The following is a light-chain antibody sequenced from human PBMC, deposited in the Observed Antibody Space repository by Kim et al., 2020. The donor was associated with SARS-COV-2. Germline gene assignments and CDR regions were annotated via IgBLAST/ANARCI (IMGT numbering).Light chain of an antibody. Sequence: PGQRVPIACSAGSANNRSNCVCWYHQLTRSAPKLLISRNEQRASGVADRFSGSQAGNSASLAISGLRSEDEADYYCAAWDDSFWVFGGGTQLTVL. CDR2: RNE. V-gene: IGLV1-47*01. CDR1: SANNRSNC. J-gene: IGLJ3*02. CDR3: AAWDDSFWV.